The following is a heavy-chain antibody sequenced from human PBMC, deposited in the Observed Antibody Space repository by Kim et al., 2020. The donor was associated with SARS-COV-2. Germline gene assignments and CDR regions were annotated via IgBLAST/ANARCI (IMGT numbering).Heavy chain of an antibody. D-gene: IGHD6-19*01. CDR3: TRRLGRSSQYNGMDV. V-gene: IGHV6-1*01. Sequence: SQTLSLTCAISGDSVSSHSAVWNWIRQSPSRGLEWLGRTYYGSKWSSNYAVSVKSRIIINADTSKNQVSLQLNSVTPEDTAVYCCTRRLGRSSQYNGMDVWGQGTTVTVSS. CDR1: GDSVSSHSAV. J-gene: IGHJ6*02. CDR2: TYYGSKWSS.